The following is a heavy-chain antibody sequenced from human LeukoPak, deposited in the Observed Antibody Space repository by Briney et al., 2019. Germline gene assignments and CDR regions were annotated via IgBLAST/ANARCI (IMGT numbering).Heavy chain of an antibody. Sequence: HSGRSLRLSCAASGFTFSSYGMHWVRQAPGKGLERVAVISYDGSNKYYADSVKGRFTISRDNSKNTLYLQMNSLRAEDTAVYYCAKTNMVRGVTGYYFDYWGQGTLVTVSS. CDR2: ISYDGSNK. CDR3: AKTNMVRGVTGYYFDY. J-gene: IGHJ4*02. CDR1: GFTFSSYG. V-gene: IGHV3-30*18. D-gene: IGHD3-10*01.